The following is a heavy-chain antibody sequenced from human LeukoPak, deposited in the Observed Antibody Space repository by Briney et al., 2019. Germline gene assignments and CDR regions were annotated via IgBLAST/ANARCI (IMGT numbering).Heavy chain of an antibody. CDR3: ASTTIAARRPYGMDV. CDR2: INHSGST. CDR1: GGSFSGYY. D-gene: IGHD6-6*01. Sequence: SETLSLTCAVYGGSFSGYYWSWIRQPPGKGLEWIGEINHSGSTNYNPSLKSRVTISVDTSKNQFSLKLSSVTAADTAVYYCASTTIAARRPYGMDVWGQGTTVTVSS. V-gene: IGHV4-34*01. J-gene: IGHJ6*02.